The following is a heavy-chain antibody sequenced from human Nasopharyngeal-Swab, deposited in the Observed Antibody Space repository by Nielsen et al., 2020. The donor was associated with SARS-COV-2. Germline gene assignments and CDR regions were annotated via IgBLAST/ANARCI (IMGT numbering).Heavy chain of an antibody. CDR2: IYYSGST. CDR3: ARGKAVPYDY. CDR1: GGSISSYY. V-gene: IGHV4-59*01. D-gene: IGHD4-17*01. J-gene: IGHJ4*02. Sequence: SETLSLTCTVSGGSISSYYLSWIRQPPGKGLEWIGYIYYSGSTNYNPSLKSRVTISVDSSKNQFSLKLSSVTAADTAVYYCARGKAVPYDYWGQGTLVTVSS.